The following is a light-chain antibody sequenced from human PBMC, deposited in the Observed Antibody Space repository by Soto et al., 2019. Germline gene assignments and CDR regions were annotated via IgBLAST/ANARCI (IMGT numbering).Light chain of an antibody. V-gene: IGKV3-15*01. CDR1: QSVSSN. J-gene: IGKJ4*01. Sequence: EIAMTQSPATLSVSPGETATPSCRASQSVSSNLAWYQQKPGQAPRLLIYDASTRATGIPVRFSGSGSGTDFTLTISRLEPEDFAVYYCQQFATSPLTFGGGTKVDIK. CDR2: DAS. CDR3: QQFATSPLT.